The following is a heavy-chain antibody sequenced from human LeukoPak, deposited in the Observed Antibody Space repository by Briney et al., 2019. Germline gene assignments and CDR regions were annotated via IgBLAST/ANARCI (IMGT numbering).Heavy chain of an antibody. Sequence: ASVKVSCKASEYTFTGYYMHWVRQAPGQGLEWMGWINPNSGGTNYAQKFQGRVTMTRDTSISTAYMELSRLRSDDTAVYYCARGAAMVDYYFDYWGQGTLVTVSS. CDR1: EYTFTGYY. V-gene: IGHV1-2*02. CDR2: INPNSGGT. J-gene: IGHJ4*02. CDR3: ARGAAMVDYYFDY. D-gene: IGHD5-18*01.